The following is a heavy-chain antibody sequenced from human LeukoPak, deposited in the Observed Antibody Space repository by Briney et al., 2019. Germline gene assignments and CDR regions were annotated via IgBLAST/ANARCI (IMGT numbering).Heavy chain of an antibody. CDR2: IYPGDSDT. Sequence: GESLKISCKGSGYSFTSYWIGWVRQMPGKGLEWMRIIYPGDSDTRYSPSLQGQVTISADKSISTAYLQWSSLKASDTAMYYCARQGELGYCSSTSCPRTGNWFDPWGQGTLVTVSS. D-gene: IGHD2-2*01. V-gene: IGHV5-51*01. CDR1: GYSFTSYW. CDR3: ARQGELGYCSSTSCPRTGNWFDP. J-gene: IGHJ5*02.